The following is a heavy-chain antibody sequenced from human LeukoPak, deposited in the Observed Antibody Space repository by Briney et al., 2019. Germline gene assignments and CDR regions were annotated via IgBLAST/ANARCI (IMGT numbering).Heavy chain of an antibody. CDR3: ARVHGSGALIRDV. J-gene: IGHJ6*04. CDR1: GFTFSYYW. V-gene: IGHV3-74*01. Sequence: GGSLRLSCAASGFTFSYYWMHWVRQAPGEGLMWVSRINGDGSSTTYADSVKGRFTVSRDNVKNTLYLQMNSLRAEDTAVYYCARVHGSGALIRDVWAKGTTVTVSS. CDR2: INGDGSST. D-gene: IGHD3-10*01.